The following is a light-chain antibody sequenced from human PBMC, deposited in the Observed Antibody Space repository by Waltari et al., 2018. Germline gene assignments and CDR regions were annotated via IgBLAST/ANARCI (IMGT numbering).Light chain of an antibody. CDR3: QQYTYWPWT. Sequence: CRASQSVRSTFAWCQQKPGQPPRLLIYGTSTRATGIPARFSGSGSGTEFSLTISSLQPEDFATYYCQQYTYWPWTFGQGTRVETK. J-gene: IGKJ1*01. CDR1: QSVRST. CDR2: GTS. V-gene: IGKV3D-15*01.